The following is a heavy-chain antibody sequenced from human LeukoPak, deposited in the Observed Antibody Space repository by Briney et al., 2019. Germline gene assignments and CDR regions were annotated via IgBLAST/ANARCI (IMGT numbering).Heavy chain of an antibody. CDR2: ISSSSTI. CDR3: ARAYYYDSSGYYYAEYFQH. CDR1: GFTFSSYS. J-gene: IGHJ1*01. V-gene: IGHV3-48*02. Sequence: PGGSLRLSCAASGFTFSSYSMNWVRQAPGKGLEWVSYISSSSTIYYADSAKGRFTISRDNAKNSLYLQMNSLRDEDTAVYYCARAYYYDSSGYYYAEYFQHWGQGTLVTVSS. D-gene: IGHD3-22*01.